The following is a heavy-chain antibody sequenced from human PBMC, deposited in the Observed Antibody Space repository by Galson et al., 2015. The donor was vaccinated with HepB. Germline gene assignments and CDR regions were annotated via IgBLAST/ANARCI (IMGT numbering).Heavy chain of an antibody. CDR3: ARIRGIGDTAMVTPFDY. CDR1: GGTFSSYA. CDR2: IIPIFGTA. D-gene: IGHD5-18*01. V-gene: IGHV1-69*13. Sequence: SVKVSCKASGGTFSSYAISWVRQAPGQGLEWMGGIIPIFGTANYAQKFQGRVTITADESTSTAYMELSSLRSEDTAVYYCARIRGIGDTAMVTPFDYWGQGTLVTVSS. J-gene: IGHJ4*02.